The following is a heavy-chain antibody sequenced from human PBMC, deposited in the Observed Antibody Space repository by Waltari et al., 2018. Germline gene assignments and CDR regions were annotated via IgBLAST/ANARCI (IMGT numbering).Heavy chain of an antibody. J-gene: IGHJ4*02. D-gene: IGHD3-10*01. V-gene: IGHV3-23*01. CDR2: ITGNGDTI. Sequence: EVQLLESGGGLVQPGESLRLSCASSGFTFRTYAMSWVRQAPGKVLEWVSHITGNGDTIKYADSVKGRFTISRDNSKNTLYLQMNSLRADDMAVYYCAKDVSPDGFNDLDYWGQGTLVTVSS. CDR1: GFTFRTYA. CDR3: AKDVSPDGFNDLDY.